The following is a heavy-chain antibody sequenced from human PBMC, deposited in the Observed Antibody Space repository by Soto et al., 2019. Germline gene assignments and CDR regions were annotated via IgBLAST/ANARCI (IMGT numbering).Heavy chain of an antibody. CDR3: ARDQYCSSTSCYQAAFDI. J-gene: IGHJ3*02. Sequence: SETLSLTCSVSGYSIRSGYYWGWVRQAPGKGLEWLGSVYHNGIMFHNPSFQSRVTISVDRSKNQFSLKLSSVTAADTAVYYCARDQYCSSTSCYQAAFDIWGQGTMVTVSS. CDR1: GYSIRSGYY. D-gene: IGHD2-2*01. V-gene: IGHV4-38-2*02. CDR2: VYHNGIM.